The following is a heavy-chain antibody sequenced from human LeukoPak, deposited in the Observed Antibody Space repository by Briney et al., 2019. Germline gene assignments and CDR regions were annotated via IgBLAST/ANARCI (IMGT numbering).Heavy chain of an antibody. J-gene: IGHJ4*02. D-gene: IGHD5-18*01. Sequence: GASVKVSCKASGYTFTSYYMHWVRQAPGQGLEWMGIINPSGGSTSYAQKFQGRVTMTRDMSTRTVYMELSSLRSEDTAVYYCARDSIPNVDTAMAYGYWGQGTLVTVSS. CDR2: INPSGGST. CDR1: GYTFTSYY. CDR3: ARDSIPNVDTAMAYGY. V-gene: IGHV1-46*01.